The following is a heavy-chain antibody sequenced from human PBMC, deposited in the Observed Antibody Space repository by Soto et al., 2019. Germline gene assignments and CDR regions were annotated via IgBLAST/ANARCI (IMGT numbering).Heavy chain of an antibody. CDR2: ISYDGSNK. V-gene: IGHV3-30-3*01. J-gene: IGHJ4*02. CDR1: GFTFSSYA. D-gene: IGHD6-19*01. Sequence: QVQLVESGGGVVQPGRSLRLSCAASGFTFSSYAMHWVRQAPGKGLEWVAVISYDGSNKYYADSVKGRFTISRDNSKNTLSLQMNSLRAEDTAVYYCARGSAYGSGSYYFDYWGQGTLVTVSS. CDR3: ARGSAYGSGSYYFDY.